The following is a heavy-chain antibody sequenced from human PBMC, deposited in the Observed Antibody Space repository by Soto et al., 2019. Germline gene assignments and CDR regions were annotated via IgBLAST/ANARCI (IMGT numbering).Heavy chain of an antibody. CDR3: ARDRAKWKDYYYYGMDV. CDR1: GGSISSGDDF. CDR2: IYYSGST. Sequence: QVQLQESGPGLVKPSQTLSLTCTVSGGSISSGDDFWTWIRQPPGKGLEWIGYIYYSGSTYYNPSLKSRLTMSRDTSKNQFSLKLSSVTAADTAVYYCARDRAKWKDYYYYGMDVWGQGTTVTVSS. V-gene: IGHV4-30-4*01. J-gene: IGHJ6*02. D-gene: IGHD1-20*01.